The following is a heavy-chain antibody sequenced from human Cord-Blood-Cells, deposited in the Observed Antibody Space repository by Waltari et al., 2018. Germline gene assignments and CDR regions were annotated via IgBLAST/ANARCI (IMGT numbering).Heavy chain of an antibody. J-gene: IGHJ4*02. CDR3: AGRTGDRDY. CDR1: GASFSGYY. CDR2: INQSGST. D-gene: IGHD7-27*01. Sequence: QVQLQQWGAGLLKPSAHLSLTCAVYGASFSGYYWSWIRQPPGKGLEWIGEINQSGSTNYNPSLKSRVTISVDTSKNQFSLKLSSVTAADTAVYYCAGRTGDRDYWGQGTLVTVSS. V-gene: IGHV4-34*01.